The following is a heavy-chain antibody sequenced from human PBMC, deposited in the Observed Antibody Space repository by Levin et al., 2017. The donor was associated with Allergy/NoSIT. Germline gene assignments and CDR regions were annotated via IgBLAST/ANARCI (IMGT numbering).Heavy chain of an antibody. D-gene: IGHD2-15*01. J-gene: IGHJ4*02. V-gene: IGHV3-7*04. CDR3: ARGRMYYFDY. CDR1: GFTFTSYW. Sequence: GESLKISCEGSGFTFTSYWMRWVRQAPGKGLEWVANINQDGSEKYYMDSVKGRFTISRDNAKNSLYLQMNSLRAEDTAVYYCARGRMYYFDYWGQGTLVTVSS. CDR2: INQDGSEK.